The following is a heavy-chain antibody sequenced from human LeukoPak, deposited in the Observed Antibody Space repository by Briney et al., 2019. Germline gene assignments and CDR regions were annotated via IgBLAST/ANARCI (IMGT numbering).Heavy chain of an antibody. CDR1: GYTFTSYA. CDR3: ARDRLVDTAMANRSGGY. V-gene: IGHV7-4-1*02. J-gene: IGHJ4*02. CDR2: INTNTWNP. Sequence: ASVKVSCKASGYTFTSYAMNWVRQAPGQGLEWMGWINTNTWNPTYAQGFTGRFVFSLDTSVSTAYLQISSLKAEDTAVYYCARDRLVDTAMANRSGGYWGQGTLVTVSS. D-gene: IGHD5-18*01.